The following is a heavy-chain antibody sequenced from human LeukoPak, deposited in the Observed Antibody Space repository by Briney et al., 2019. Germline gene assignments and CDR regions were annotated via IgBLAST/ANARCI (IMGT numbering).Heavy chain of an antibody. Sequence: KVSCKASGGTFSTYAISWVRQAPGQGLEWMGIIYPGDSDTRYSPSFQGQVTISADKSINTAYLQWSSLKASDTAMYYCARRYSGYEYFDYWGQGALVTVSS. CDR3: ARRYSGYEYFDY. CDR2: IYPGDSDT. J-gene: IGHJ4*02. D-gene: IGHD5-12*01. CDR1: GGTFSTYA. V-gene: IGHV5-51*01.